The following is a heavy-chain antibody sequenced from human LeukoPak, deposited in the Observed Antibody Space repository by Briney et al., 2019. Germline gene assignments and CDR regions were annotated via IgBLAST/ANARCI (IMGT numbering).Heavy chain of an antibody. CDR1: GFSFSDYW. V-gene: IGHV3-7*01. J-gene: IGHJ4*02. Sequence: PGGSLRLSCAASGFSFSDYWMNWVRQAPGEGLEWVANIKQDGSAKYYVDSVKGRFTISGDNAKNSLYLQMNSLRAEDTAVYYCVRDSIWWLTYWGQGTLVSVSS. D-gene: IGHD5-12*01. CDR2: IKQDGSAK. CDR3: VRDSIWWLTY.